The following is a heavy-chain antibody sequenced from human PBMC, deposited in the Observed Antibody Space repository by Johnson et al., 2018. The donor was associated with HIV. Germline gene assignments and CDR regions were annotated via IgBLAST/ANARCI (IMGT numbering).Heavy chain of an antibody. Sequence: EVQVLESGGGLVQPGGSLRLSCAASGFTVSSNYMTWVRQAPGKGLEWVSVIFSGGSTYYAGFVKGRFTISRDNSKNTLYLQMNSLRAEDTAVYYCARACRDGYTCDAFDIWGQGTMVTVSS. CDR3: ARACRDGYTCDAFDI. V-gene: IGHV3-66*01. J-gene: IGHJ3*02. D-gene: IGHD5-24*01. CDR2: IFSGGST. CDR1: GFTVSSNY.